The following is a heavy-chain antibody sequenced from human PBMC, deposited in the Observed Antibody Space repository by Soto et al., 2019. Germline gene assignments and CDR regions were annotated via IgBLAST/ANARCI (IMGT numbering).Heavy chain of an antibody. CDR1: GGSISSGNHY. J-gene: IGHJ5*02. D-gene: IGHD3-22*01. CDR3: ARATYDSSTYYLDP. CDR2: IYYTGNT. V-gene: IGHV4-30-4*01. Sequence: SETLSLTCTVFGGSISSGNHYWSWTLHPPGKGLEWIGSIYYTGNTYSNPSLESRLSISVDPSNNQFALRLTSVTAPDTAIYYCARATYDSSTYYLDPWGQGTLVTVSS.